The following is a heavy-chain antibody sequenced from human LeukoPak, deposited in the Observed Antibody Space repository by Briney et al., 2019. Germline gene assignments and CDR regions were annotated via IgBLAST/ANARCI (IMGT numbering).Heavy chain of an antibody. CDR3: ARDKVLLWFGELSHYYYYGMDV. Sequence: SETLSLTCAVYGGSFSGYYWSWIRQPPGKGLEWIGETNHSGSTNYNPSLKSRVTISVDTSKNQFSLKLSSVTAADTAVYYCARDKVLLWFGELSHYYYYGMDVWGQGTTVTVSS. CDR1: GGSFSGYY. J-gene: IGHJ6*02. CDR2: TNHSGST. D-gene: IGHD3-10*01. V-gene: IGHV4-34*01.